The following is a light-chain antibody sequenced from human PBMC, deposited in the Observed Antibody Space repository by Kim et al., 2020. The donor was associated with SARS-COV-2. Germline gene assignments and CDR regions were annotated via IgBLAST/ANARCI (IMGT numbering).Light chain of an antibody. CDR1: QIVSIH. CDR2: DGS. V-gene: IGKV3-11*01. J-gene: IGKJ4*01. CDR3: QHRRNWPLT. Sequence: LSPGERASLSCRASQIVSIHLAWYQQKPGQPPRLLIYDGSNRATGIPARFSGTGSGSDFTLTIDSLEPEDFAVYYCQHRRNWPLTFGGGTKVDIK.